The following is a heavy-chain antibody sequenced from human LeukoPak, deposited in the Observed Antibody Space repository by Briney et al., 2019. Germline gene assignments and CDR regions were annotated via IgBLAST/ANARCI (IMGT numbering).Heavy chain of an antibody. D-gene: IGHD3/OR15-3a*01. J-gene: IGHJ4*02. CDR3: ARQTGSGLFILP. V-gene: IGHV4-39*01. CDR2: IYYSGNT. Sequence: SETLSLTCTVSGYSISSSNSYWGWIRQPPGKGLEWIGSIYYSGNTYYNASLKSQVSISINTSKNQFSLKLTSVTAADTAVYYCARQTGSGLFILPGGQGTLVTVSS. CDR1: GYSISSSNSY.